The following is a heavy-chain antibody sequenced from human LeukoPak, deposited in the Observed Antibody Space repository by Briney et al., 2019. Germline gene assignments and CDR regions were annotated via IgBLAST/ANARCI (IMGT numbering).Heavy chain of an antibody. Sequence: PSETLSLTCAVYGGSFSGYYWSWIRQPPGKGLEWIGEINHSGSTNYNPSLKSRVTISVDTSKNQFSLKLSSVTAADTAVYYCARLFPNRYSSGYYSRDYWGQGTLVTVSS. D-gene: IGHD3-22*01. CDR2: INHSGST. CDR3: ARLFPNRYSSGYYSRDY. J-gene: IGHJ4*02. V-gene: IGHV4-34*01. CDR1: GGSFSGYY.